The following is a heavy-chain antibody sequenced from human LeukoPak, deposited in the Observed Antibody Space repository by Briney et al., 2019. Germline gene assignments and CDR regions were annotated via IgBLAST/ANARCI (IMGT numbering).Heavy chain of an antibody. CDR1: GYTFTSYY. J-gene: IGHJ6*03. CDR3: ARDGGLLWFGESRGYYYYMDV. V-gene: IGHV1-46*01. D-gene: IGHD3-10*01. Sequence: ASVKVSCKASGYTFTSYYMHWVRQAPGQGLEWMGIINPSGGSTSYAQKFQGRVTMTRDMSTSTDYMELRSLRSDDTAVYYCARDGGLLWFGESRGYYYYMDVWGKGTTVTISS. CDR2: INPSGGST.